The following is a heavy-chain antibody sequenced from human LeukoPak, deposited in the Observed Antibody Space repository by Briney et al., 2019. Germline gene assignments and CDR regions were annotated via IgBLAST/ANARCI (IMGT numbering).Heavy chain of an antibody. CDR2: ISYDGSNK. CDR3: ASSPGGIRFLEWLLYMKD. Sequence: GGSLRLSCAASGFTFSSYAMHWVRQAPGKGLEWVAVISYDGSNKYYADSVKGRFTISRDNSKNTLYLQMNSLRAEDTAVYYCASSPGGIRFLEWLLYMKDWGQGTLVIVSS. V-gene: IGHV3-30-3*01. CDR1: GFTFSSYA. J-gene: IGHJ4*02. D-gene: IGHD3-3*01.